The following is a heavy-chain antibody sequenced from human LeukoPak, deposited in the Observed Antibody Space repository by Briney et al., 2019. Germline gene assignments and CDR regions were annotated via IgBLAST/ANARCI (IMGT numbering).Heavy chain of an antibody. Sequence: GRSLRLSCAASGFTFDDYAMHWVRQAPGKGLEWVSGISWNSGSIGYADSVKGRFTISRDNAKNSLYLQMDSLRAEDTALYYCAKDIGGSYYFNAFDIWGQGTMVTVSS. D-gene: IGHD1-26*01. CDR2: ISWNSGSI. V-gene: IGHV3-9*01. CDR3: AKDIGGSYYFNAFDI. J-gene: IGHJ3*02. CDR1: GFTFDDYA.